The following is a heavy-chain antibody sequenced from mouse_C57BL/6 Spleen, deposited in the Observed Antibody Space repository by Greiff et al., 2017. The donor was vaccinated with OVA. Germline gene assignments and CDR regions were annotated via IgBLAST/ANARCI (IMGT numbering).Heavy chain of an antibody. V-gene: IGHV5-16*01. Sequence: DVKLVESEGGLVQPGSSMKLSCTASGFTFSGYYMAWVRQVPEKGLEWVANINYDGSSTYYLDSLKSRFIISRDNAKNILYLQMSSLKSEDTATYYCARDGYYGGSYAMDYWGQGTSVTVSS. J-gene: IGHJ4*01. CDR2: INYDGSST. CDR3: ARDGYYGGSYAMDY. D-gene: IGHD2-3*01. CDR1: GFTFSGYY.